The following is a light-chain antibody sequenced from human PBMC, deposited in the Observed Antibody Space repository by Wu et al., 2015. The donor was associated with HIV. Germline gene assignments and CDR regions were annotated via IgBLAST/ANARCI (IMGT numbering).Light chain of an antibody. V-gene: IGKV3-15*01. CDR2: GAS. Sequence: ETMMTQSPVTLSVSPGERATLSCRASQSVSNNLAWYQQKPGQAPRLLIYGASTRATGIPARFSGSGSGTEFTLTISSMQSEDFAVYYCQQYKNWPPITFGQGTKVEIK. CDR3: QQYKNWPPIT. J-gene: IGKJ1*01. CDR1: QSVSNN.